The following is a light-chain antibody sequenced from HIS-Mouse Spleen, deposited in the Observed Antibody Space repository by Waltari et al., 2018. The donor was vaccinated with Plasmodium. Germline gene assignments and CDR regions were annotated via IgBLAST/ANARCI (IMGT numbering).Light chain of an antibody. V-gene: IGLV3-1*01. CDR3: QAWDSSTVV. CDR1: QLRYKY. CDR2: QDR. Sequence: SYELTQPPSVSVSPGQTASITSPGDQLRYKYACWYQQKPGQSPVLVIYQDRKRHPGIPERFSGSNSGNTATLTISGTQAMDEADYYCQAWDSSTVVFGGGTKLTVL. J-gene: IGLJ2*01.